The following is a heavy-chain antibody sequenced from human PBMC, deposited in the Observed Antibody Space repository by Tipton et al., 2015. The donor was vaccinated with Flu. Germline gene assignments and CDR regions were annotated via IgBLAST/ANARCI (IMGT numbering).Heavy chain of an antibody. CDR1: GYSISSGYY. J-gene: IGHJ3*02. V-gene: IGHV4-38-2*02. CDR3: VTNLITMVRGVITTDDAFDI. CDR2: IYHSGST. D-gene: IGHD3-10*01. Sequence: LRLSCTVSGYSISSGYYWGWIRQPPGKGLEWIGSIYHSGSTYYNPSLKSRVTISVDTSKNQFSLKLSSVTAADTAVYYCVTNLITMVRGVITTDDAFDIWGQGTMVTVSS.